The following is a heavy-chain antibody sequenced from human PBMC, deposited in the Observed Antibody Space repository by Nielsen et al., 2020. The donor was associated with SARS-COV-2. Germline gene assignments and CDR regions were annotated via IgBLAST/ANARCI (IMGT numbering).Heavy chain of an antibody. CDR3: AKELEVCCHYMDV. J-gene: IGHJ6*03. Sequence: GALKISCTASGFALSAYGMDWVRQVPGRGLEWLAHIRMSDGATQYADSVRGRFTISRDNAKNSLYLQMNSLRDEDTAVYFCAKELEVCCHYMDVWGKGTMVTVSS. CDR2: IRMSDGAT. CDR1: GFALSAYG. D-gene: IGHD5/OR15-5a*01. V-gene: IGHV3-48*02.